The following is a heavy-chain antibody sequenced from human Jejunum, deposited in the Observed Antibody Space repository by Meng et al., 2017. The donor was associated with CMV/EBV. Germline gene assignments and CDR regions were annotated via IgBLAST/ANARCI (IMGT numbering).Heavy chain of an antibody. CDR1: GFVLSAYY. V-gene: IGHV3-11*01. Sequence: SCAASGFVLSAYYMSWIRQAPGKGLEWLSYISSSGTTTYYVDSVRGRFTISRDNAKNSLYLQMSSLRGEDTAVYYCARRRDYFDSWGQGTLVTVSS. CDR3: ARRRDYFDS. CDR2: ISSSGTTT. J-gene: IGHJ4*02.